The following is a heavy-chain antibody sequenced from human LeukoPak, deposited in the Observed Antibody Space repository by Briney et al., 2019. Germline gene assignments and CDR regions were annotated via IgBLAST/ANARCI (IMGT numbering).Heavy chain of an antibody. CDR3: AREENVLRYFDWEDGMDV. V-gene: IGHV1-2*02. CDR1: GYTFTGYY. CDR2: INPNSGGT. D-gene: IGHD3-9*01. Sequence: ASVKVSCKASGYTFTGYYMHWVRQAPGQGLEWMGWINPNSGGTNYAQKLQGRVTMTRDTSISTAYMELSRLRSDDTAVYYCAREENVLRYFDWEDGMDVWGQGTTVTVSS. J-gene: IGHJ6*02.